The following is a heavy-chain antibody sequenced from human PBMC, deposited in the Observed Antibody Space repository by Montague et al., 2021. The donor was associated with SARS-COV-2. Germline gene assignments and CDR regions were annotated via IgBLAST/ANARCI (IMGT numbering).Heavy chain of an antibody. J-gene: IGHJ4*02. Sequence: SETLSLTRTVSGGSISSSSYYWGWNRQPPGKGLEWIGSIYYSGSTYYNPSLKSRVTISVDTSKNQFSLKLSSVTAADTAVYYCARLASGWWELTLDYWGQGTLVTVSS. CDR1: GGSISSSSYY. V-gene: IGHV4-39*01. D-gene: IGHD2-15*01. CDR2: IYYSGST. CDR3: ARLASGWWELTLDY.